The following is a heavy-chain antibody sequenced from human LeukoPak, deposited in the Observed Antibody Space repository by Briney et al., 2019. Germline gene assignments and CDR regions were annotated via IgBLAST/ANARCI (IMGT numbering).Heavy chain of an antibody. CDR3: AKGRDGYNLVTGN. D-gene: IGHD5-24*01. J-gene: IGHJ4*02. CDR1: GFTFSNYA. Sequence: PGGSLRLPCVASGFTFSNYAMSWVRQGPGKGLEWVSGISGSGGNTYYASSVKGRFTISRDNSKNTLYLQMNSLRAEDTAAYYCAKGRDGYNLVTGNWGQGTLVTVSS. V-gene: IGHV3-23*01. CDR2: ISGSGGNT.